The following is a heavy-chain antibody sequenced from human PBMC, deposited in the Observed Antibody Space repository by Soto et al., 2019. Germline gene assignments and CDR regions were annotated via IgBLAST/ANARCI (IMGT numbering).Heavy chain of an antibody. V-gene: IGHV4-59*01. J-gene: IGHJ5*02. D-gene: IGHD5-12*01. CDR3: ARGYDWFAP. CDR2: IHYSGST. CDR1: GDSISSSY. Sequence: QVQLQESGPGLVEPSETLSLTCSVSGDSISSSYWSWIRQPPGKGLEWIGYIHYSGSTNYNPSLKSRGTISLATSTNPSSLKVSSVTAADTAVYYCARGYDWFAPWGQGTLVTVSS.